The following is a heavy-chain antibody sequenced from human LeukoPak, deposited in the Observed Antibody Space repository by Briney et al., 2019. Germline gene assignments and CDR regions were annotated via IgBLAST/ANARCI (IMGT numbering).Heavy chain of an antibody. CDR3: ARDSDKTAMVFKSFDY. Sequence: PSETLSLTCSVSGGSISNYYWTWIRQPPGKGLEWIGYIHYSGTTNYNLSLKSRVTISLDTSKNQFSLKLNSATAADTAVYYCARDSDKTAMVFKSFDYWGQGTLVTVSS. V-gene: IGHV4-59*12. CDR1: GGSISNYY. D-gene: IGHD5-18*01. J-gene: IGHJ4*02. CDR2: IHYSGTT.